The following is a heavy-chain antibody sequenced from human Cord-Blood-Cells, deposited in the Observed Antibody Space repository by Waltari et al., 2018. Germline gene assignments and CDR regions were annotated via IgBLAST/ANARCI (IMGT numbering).Heavy chain of an antibody. CDR2: IKEDGSEK. V-gene: IGHV3-7*01. Sequence: EGQLVEPGGGLVQPGGSLRLSCAASGFTFSSYWMSWVRQAQGKGLGWVANIKEDGSEKYYVDSVKGRFTISRDNAKNSLYLQMNSLRAEDTAVYYCARGGAAPDYWGQGTLVTVSS. D-gene: IGHD6-6*01. J-gene: IGHJ4*02. CDR3: ARGGAAPDY. CDR1: GFTFSSYW.